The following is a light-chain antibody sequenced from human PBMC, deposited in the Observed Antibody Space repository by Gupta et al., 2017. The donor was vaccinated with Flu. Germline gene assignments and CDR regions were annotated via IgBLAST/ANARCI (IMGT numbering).Light chain of an antibody. CDR1: QSLLSSSNNKNY. J-gene: IGKJ1*01. Sequence: INCKSNQSLLSSSNNKNYLSWFQHKPRQPPKLLTSWASTRESGVPDRFSGSGSGTDFTLTISSLQAEDVAIYFCHQYYSSPSFGQGTKVEIK. V-gene: IGKV4-1*01. CDR2: WAS. CDR3: HQYYSSPS.